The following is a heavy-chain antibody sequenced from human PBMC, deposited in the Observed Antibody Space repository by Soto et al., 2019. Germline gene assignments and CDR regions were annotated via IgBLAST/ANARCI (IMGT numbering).Heavy chain of an antibody. CDR1: GGTFSSYA. CDR3: AREGSSDYYDSSGYQFDY. Sequence: QVQLVQSGAEVKKPGSSVKVSCKASGGTFSSYAISWVRQAPGQGLEWMGGIIPIFGTANYSQKFQGRVTITADESTSTAYMELRSLRSEDTAVYYCAREGSSDYYDSSGYQFDYWGQGTLVTVSS. J-gene: IGHJ4*02. CDR2: IIPIFGTA. D-gene: IGHD3-22*01. V-gene: IGHV1-69*01.